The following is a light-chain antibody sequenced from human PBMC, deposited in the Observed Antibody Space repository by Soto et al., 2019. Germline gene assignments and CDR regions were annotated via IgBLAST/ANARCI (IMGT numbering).Light chain of an antibody. CDR1: QNINNW. J-gene: IGKJ3*01. Sequence: DIQLTQSPSTLSASVGDRVTLTCRASQNINNWLAWYQQKPGKAPKVLIYDASSLESGVPSRFSGSGSGTEFTLTISSLQPDDFATYYCQQYDGNFGPGTKVA. V-gene: IGKV1-5*01. CDR3: QQYDGN. CDR2: DAS.